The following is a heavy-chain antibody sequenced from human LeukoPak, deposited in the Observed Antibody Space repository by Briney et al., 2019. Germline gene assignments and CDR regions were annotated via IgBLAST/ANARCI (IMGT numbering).Heavy chain of an antibody. CDR2: IYTSGIT. D-gene: IGHD6-13*01. CDR1: GGSISSGPYY. Sequence: SQTLSLTCTVSGGSISSGPYYWSWIRQPAGKGLEWIGRIYTSGITEYNPSLKSRVTISIDTSKNQFSLKLSSVTAADTAVYYRARDDGGISAAGYLWGRGTLVTVSS. CDR3: ARDDGGISAAGYL. V-gene: IGHV4-61*02. J-gene: IGHJ2*01.